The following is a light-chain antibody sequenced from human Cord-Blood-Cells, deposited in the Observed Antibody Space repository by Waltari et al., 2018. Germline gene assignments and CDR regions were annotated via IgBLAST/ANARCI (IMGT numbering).Light chain of an antibody. CDR1: QSVRSY. Sequence: EIVLTQSPATLSLSPGERATLSCRASQSVRSYLAWYQQKPGQAPRLLIYDASNRATGIPARFSGSGSGTDFTLTISILEPEDFAVYYCQQRSNWPPITFGQGTRLEIK. V-gene: IGKV3-11*01. J-gene: IGKJ5*01. CDR3: QQRSNWPPIT. CDR2: DAS.